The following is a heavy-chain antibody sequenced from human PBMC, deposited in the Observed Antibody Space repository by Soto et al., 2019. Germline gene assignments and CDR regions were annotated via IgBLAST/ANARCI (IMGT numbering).Heavy chain of an antibody. D-gene: IGHD2-2*02. V-gene: IGHV4-31*03. CDR3: ARDRYIGGEPIYYYYYYMDV. J-gene: IGHJ6*03. CDR2: IYYSGST. Sequence: SETLSLTCTVSGGSISSGGYYWSWIRQHPGKGLEWIGYIYYSGSTYYNPSLKSRVTISVDTSKNQFSLKLSSVTVADTAVYYCARDRYIGGEPIYYYYYYMDVWGKGTTVTVSS. CDR1: GGSISSGGYY.